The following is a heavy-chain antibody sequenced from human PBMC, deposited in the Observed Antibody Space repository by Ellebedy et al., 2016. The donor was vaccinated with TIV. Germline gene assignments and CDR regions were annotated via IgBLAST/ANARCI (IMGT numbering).Heavy chain of an antibody. Sequence: GESLKISCAASGFTFSSYSMNWVRQAPGKGLEWVSYISSSSSTIYSADSVKGRFTISRDNAKNSLYLKMNSLRDEDTAVYYCSTSTVARGSYSDYWGQGTLVTVSS. CDR1: GFTFSSYS. D-gene: IGHD3-10*01. CDR2: ISSSSSTI. CDR3: STSTVARGSYSDY. J-gene: IGHJ4*02. V-gene: IGHV3-48*02.